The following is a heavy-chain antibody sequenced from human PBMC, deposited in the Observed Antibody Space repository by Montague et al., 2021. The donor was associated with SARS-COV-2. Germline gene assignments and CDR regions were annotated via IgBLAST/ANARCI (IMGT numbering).Heavy chain of an antibody. J-gene: IGHJ4*02. V-gene: IGHV4-39*01. CDR1: GASIADINYY. CDR2: IVNNGST. Sequence: SETLSLTCTVSGASIADINYYWAWIRKPTGRGPKSIGNIVNNGSTYHNTALLSRVTISVDTSRNEFSLKVNSVTAADMAVYYCGGQKYDFWSGRFPEHFDSWGQGTLVTVSS. CDR3: GGQKYDFWSGRFPEHFDS. D-gene: IGHD3-3*01.